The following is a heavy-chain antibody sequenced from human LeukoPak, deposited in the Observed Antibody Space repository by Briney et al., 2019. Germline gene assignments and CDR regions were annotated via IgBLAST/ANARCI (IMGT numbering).Heavy chain of an antibody. CDR1: GYSISSGYN. V-gene: IGHV4-38-2*02. J-gene: IGHJ3*02. CDR2: IYYSGST. D-gene: IGHD3-22*01. CDR3: ARPENRYDSSGPPI. Sequence: SETLSLTCTVSGYSISSGYNWGWIRQPPGEGLEWIGSIYYSGSTYYNPSLKSRVTISVDTSKNQFSLKLSSVTAADTAVYYCARPENRYDSSGPPIWGQGTMVTVSS.